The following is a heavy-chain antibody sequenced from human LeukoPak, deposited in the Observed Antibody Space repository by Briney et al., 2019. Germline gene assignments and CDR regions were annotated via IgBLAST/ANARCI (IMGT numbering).Heavy chain of an antibody. D-gene: IGHD2-21*01. V-gene: IGHV3-53*01. Sequence: GGSLRLSCAASGFTVSSNYMSWVRQAPGKGLEWVSIIYSGGNTYYADSVKGRFSISRDNSKNTLFLQMNILRAEDTAVYYCARDFVGGGNYDWGQGTLVTVSS. J-gene: IGHJ4*02. CDR3: ARDFVGGGNYD. CDR1: GFTVSSNY. CDR2: IYSGGNT.